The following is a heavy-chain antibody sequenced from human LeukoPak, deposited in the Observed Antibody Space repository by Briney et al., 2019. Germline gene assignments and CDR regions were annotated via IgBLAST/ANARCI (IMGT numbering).Heavy chain of an antibody. CDR3: ASGAEGYVFDP. CDR1: GFTFSSYS. V-gene: IGHV3-48*01. J-gene: IGHJ5*02. D-gene: IGHD5-12*01. Sequence: GGSLRLSCAASGFTFSSYSMNWVRQAPGKGLAWLSYISSSSSTIYYADSVKGRFTISRDNAKNSLYLQMNSLRAEDTAVYYCASGAEGYVFDPWGQGALVTVSS. CDR2: ISSSSSTI.